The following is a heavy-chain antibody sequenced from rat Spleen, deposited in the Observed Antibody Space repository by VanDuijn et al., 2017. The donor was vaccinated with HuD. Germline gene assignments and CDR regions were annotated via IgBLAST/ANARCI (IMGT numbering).Heavy chain of an antibody. Sequence: EVQLVESGGGLVQPGRSLKLSCVASGFTFKNYWMTWVRQAPGKGLEWIASITNTGSNTYYSDSVKGRFSISRQNAESTLNLQMDSLRSEDTATYYCARRGTAIPYNWFDYWGQGILVTVSS. CDR3: ARRGTAIPYNWFDY. V-gene: IGHV5-31*01. CDR1: GFTFKNYW. J-gene: IGHJ3*01. CDR2: ITNTGSNT. D-gene: IGHD1-2*01.